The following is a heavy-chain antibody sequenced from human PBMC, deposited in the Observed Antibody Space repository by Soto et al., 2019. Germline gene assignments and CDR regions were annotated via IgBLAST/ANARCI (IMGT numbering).Heavy chain of an antibody. CDR2: IYPGDSDA. CDR1: GYSFTSYW. CDR3: ARRAYPEGPIGHGMDV. J-gene: IGHJ6*02. D-gene: IGHD3-16*01. Sequence: PGESLKISCKGSGYSFTSYWIGWVRQMPGKGLEWMGIIYPGDSDARYSPSFQGQVTISADKSISTAYLQWSSLEASDTAMYYCARRAYPEGPIGHGMDVWGQGTTVTVSS. V-gene: IGHV5-51*01.